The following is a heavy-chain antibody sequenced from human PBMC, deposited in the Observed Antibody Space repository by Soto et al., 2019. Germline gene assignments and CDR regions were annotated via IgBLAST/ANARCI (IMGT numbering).Heavy chain of an antibody. CDR2: INHSGST. CDR1: GGSFSGDY. CDR3: ARGGWDSSSWYYFYY. Sequence: SETLSLTCAVYGGSFSGDYWSWIRQPPGKGLEWIGEINHSGSTNYNPSLKSRVTISVDTSKNQFSLKLSSVTAADTAVYYCARGGWDSSSWYYFYYWGQGTLVTVSS. J-gene: IGHJ4*02. V-gene: IGHV4-34*01. D-gene: IGHD6-13*01.